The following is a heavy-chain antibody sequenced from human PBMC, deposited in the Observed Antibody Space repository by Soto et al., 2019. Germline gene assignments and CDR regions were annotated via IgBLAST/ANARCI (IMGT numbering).Heavy chain of an antibody. Sequence: QVQLVQSGAEVKKPGASVKVSCKASGYTFTSYGISWVRQAPGQGLEWMGWISAYNGNTNYAQKLQGRVTMTTDTSTRTDYMELRRLRYDDTAVYYCERDIVVVPAAISHYYGMDVWGQGTTVTVSS. D-gene: IGHD2-2*02. CDR1: GYTFTSYG. V-gene: IGHV1-18*01. CDR3: ERDIVVVPAAISHYYGMDV. CDR2: ISAYNGNT. J-gene: IGHJ6*02.